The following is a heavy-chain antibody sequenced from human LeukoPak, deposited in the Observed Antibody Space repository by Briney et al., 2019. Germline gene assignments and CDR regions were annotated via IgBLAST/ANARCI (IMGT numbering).Heavy chain of an antibody. Sequence: QPGGSLRLSCAASGFTVSSYEMNWVRQAPGKGLEWVSYISTSGSTIYYADSVKGRFTISRDNAKDSLYLQVSSLRAEDTAVYYCARGNSGTYYPFDNWGQGTLVTVSS. J-gene: IGHJ4*02. D-gene: IGHD1-26*01. V-gene: IGHV3-48*03. CDR1: GFTVSSYE. CDR3: ARGNSGTYYPFDN. CDR2: ISTSGSTI.